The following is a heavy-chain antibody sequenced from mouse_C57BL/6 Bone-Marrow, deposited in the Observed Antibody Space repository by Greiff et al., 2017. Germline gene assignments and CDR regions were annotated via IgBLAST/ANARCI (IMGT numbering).Heavy chain of an antibody. Sequence: QVQLKQSGAELARPGASVKLSCKASGYTFTSYGISWVKQRTGQGLEWIGEIYPRSGNTSYNEKFKGKATLTADKSSSTAYMELRSLTSEGSSVYFCASANWDGFYIFDYWGQGTTLTVSS. V-gene: IGHV1-81*01. D-gene: IGHD4-1*01. CDR2: IYPRSGNT. CDR1: GYTFTSYG. J-gene: IGHJ2*01. CDR3: ASANWDGFYIFDY.